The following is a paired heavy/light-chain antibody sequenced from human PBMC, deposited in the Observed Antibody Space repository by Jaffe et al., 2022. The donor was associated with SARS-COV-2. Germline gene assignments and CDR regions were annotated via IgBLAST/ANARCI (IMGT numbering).Heavy chain of an antibody. D-gene: IGHD3-16*02. V-gene: IGHV3-15*05. J-gene: IGHJ6*03. Sequence: EVQLVESGGGLVKPGESLTLSCTASGFIFPDAWMRWVRQAPGRGLEWIGRIKSAEDGATTDYASPVKGRFTMSRDDSKNTVYLQMHSLKIVDTGMYYCATADYRSSNPGNPWKWTVKIPRKHRRYMDVWGKGTAVTVSS. CDR3: ATADYRSSNPGNPWKWTVKIPRKHRRYMDV. CDR2: IKSAEDGATT. CDR1: GFIFPDAW.
Light chain of an antibody. CDR2: YDR. CDR3: QVWDSDSAHYV. Sequence: YVLTQPPSVSAAPGTTATITCWGNNIGSKDVFWFQQRPGQAPVLVIYYDRDRPSGIPERFSGSNSGNTATLTIGRVEAGDEADYYCQVWDSDSAHYVFGTGTTVTVL. J-gene: IGLJ1*01. V-gene: IGLV3-21*04. CDR1: NIGSKD.